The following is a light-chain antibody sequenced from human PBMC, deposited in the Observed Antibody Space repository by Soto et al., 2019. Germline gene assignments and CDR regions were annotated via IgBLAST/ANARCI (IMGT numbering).Light chain of an antibody. Sequence: DIQMTQSPSSVSASVGDTVIITCRASQDITTRLAWYQQKAGKAPQLLIYSASTLQTGLPPRFRGSGSGTDFTLTITNLQPEDFATYCCQPAHDFVTFGGGTKVEI. CDR2: SAS. CDR3: QPAHDFVT. CDR1: QDITTR. J-gene: IGKJ4*01. V-gene: IGKV1-12*01.